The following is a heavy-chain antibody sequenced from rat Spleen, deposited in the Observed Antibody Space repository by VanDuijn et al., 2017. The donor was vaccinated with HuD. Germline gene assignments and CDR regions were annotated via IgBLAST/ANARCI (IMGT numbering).Heavy chain of an antibody. V-gene: IGHV6-21*01. CDR2: IRNKADNYAP. J-gene: IGHJ3*01. CDR3: TRGRFAY. CDR1: GFTFSDYW. Sequence: EVKLEESGGGLVQPGMSVKLSCTTSGFTFSDYWMEWVRQAPGKGLEWVAEIRNKADNYAPYYGKSVKGRFTISRDDSKSIVYLQMNSIRSEDTGIYYCTRGRFAYWGQGTLVTVSS.